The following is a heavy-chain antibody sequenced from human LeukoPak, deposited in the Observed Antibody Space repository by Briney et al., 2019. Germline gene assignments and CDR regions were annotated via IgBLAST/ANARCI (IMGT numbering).Heavy chain of an antibody. Sequence: PGGSLRLSCAASGFTFSTYWMAWVRQAPGKGLEWVANMNQDGSETYYVDSVKGRFTISRDNAKNSLYLEMNSLRAEDTAVYYCARLRFVSFTERTLDYWGQGTLVTVSS. D-gene: IGHD3-3*01. J-gene: IGHJ4*02. CDR2: MNQDGSET. V-gene: IGHV3-7*01. CDR3: ARLRFVSFTERTLDY. CDR1: GFTFSTYW.